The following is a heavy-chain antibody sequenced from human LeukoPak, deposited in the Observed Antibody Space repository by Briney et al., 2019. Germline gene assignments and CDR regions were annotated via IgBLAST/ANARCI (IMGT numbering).Heavy chain of an antibody. CDR3: ASRDYDFWSGYTNDY. CDR1: GFTVSSNY. J-gene: IGHJ4*02. Sequence: GGSLRLSCAASGFTVSSNYMSWVRQAPGKGLEWVSVIYSGGSTYYADSVKGRFTISRDNSKNTLYLQMNSLRAEDAAVYYCASRDYDFWSGYTNDYWGQGTLVTVSS. V-gene: IGHV3-66*01. D-gene: IGHD3-3*01. CDR2: IYSGGST.